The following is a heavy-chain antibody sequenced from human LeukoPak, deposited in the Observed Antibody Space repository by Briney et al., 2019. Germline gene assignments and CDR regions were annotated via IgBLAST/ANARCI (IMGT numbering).Heavy chain of an antibody. CDR2: MNPNSGNT. D-gene: IGHD3-10*01. J-gene: IGHJ4*02. Sequence: ASVKLSCKASGYTFTSYDINWVRQATGQALEWMERMNPNSGNTGYAQKFQGRVTMTRDTSISTAYMELNILRSEDTAVYYCARDGDGSGSHRGHWGQGTLVSVRS. V-gene: IGHV1-8*01. CDR3: ARDGDGSGSHRGH. CDR1: GYTFTSYD.